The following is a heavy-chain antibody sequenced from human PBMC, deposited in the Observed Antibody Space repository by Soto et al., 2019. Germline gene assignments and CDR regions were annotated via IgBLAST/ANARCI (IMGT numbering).Heavy chain of an antibody. V-gene: IGHV4-30-2*01. D-gene: IGHD3-22*01. Sequence: SETLSLTCAVYGGSLSTRGYSWSWVRQPPGKGLEWIGYIYHSGNTYYNPSLKRRVTISVGRSKNQFSLKLSSVTAADTAVYYCARCCYYDSSGYYYPIWFDPWGQGTLVTVSS. CDR3: ARCCYYDSSGYYYPIWFDP. CDR1: GGSLSTRGYS. CDR2: IYHSGNT. J-gene: IGHJ5*02.